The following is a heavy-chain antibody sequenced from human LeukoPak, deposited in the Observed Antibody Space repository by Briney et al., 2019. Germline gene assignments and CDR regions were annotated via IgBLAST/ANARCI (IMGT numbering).Heavy chain of an antibody. Sequence: SETLSLTCTVSSGSISSSSYYRGWIRQPPGKGLEWIGSINYSGRAYYNPSLKSRVTISVDTSKNQFSLKLSSVTATDTAVYYCARRGAVLDCNGGSCSKGAFDYWGQGTLVTVSS. V-gene: IGHV4-39*01. J-gene: IGHJ4*02. CDR3: ARRGAVLDCNGGSCSKGAFDY. CDR1: SGSISSSSYY. D-gene: IGHD2-15*01. CDR2: INYSGRA.